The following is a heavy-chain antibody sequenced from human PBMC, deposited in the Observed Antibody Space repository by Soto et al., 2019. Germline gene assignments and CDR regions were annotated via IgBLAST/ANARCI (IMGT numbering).Heavy chain of an antibody. CDR1: GGSISSGGYY. D-gene: IGHD3-22*01. CDR2: IYYSGST. J-gene: IGHJ4*02. V-gene: IGHV4-31*03. CDR3: ARGGDSSGYPRLYYFDY. Sequence: SGTLSLTCTVSGGSISSGGYYWSWIRQHPGKGLEWIGYIYYSGSTYYDPSLKSRVTISVDTSKNQFSLKLSSVTAADTAVYYCARGGDSSGYPRLYYFDYWGQGTLVTVSS.